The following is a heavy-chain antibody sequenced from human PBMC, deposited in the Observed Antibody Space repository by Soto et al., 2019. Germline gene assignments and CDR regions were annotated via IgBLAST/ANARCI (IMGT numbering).Heavy chain of an antibody. CDR1: GYTFTSYA. CDR2: INAGNGNT. CDR3: ARGLLLWFGEQWGFAI. Sequence: ASVKVSCKASGYTFTSYAMHWVRQAPGQRLEWMGWINAGNGNTKYSQKFQGRVTITRDTSASTAYMELSSLRSEDTAVYYCARGLLLWFGEQWGFAIWGQGTMVT. D-gene: IGHD3-10*01. V-gene: IGHV1-3*01. J-gene: IGHJ3*02.